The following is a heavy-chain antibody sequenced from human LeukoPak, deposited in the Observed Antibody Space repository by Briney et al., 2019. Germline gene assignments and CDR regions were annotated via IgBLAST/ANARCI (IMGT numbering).Heavy chain of an antibody. D-gene: IGHD4-17*01. V-gene: IGHV4-4*07. CDR1: GGSIRTYY. CDR3: ARDIYARVTRGYYYYYMDV. Sequence: SETLSLTCTVSGGSIRTYYWSWLRQPAGEGLEWIGHIYTGRSANSNPSLKSRVTMSVDPSKNQISLKLSSVTAADTAVYYCARDIYARVTRGYYYYYMDVWGKGTTVTISS. CDR2: IYTGRSA. J-gene: IGHJ6*03.